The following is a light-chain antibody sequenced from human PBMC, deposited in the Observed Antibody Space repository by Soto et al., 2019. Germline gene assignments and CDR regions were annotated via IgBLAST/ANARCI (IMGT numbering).Light chain of an antibody. CDR1: SSDVGAYNY. V-gene: IGLV2-8*01. CDR2: DVN. J-gene: IGLJ2*01. Sequence: QSALTQPPSASGSPGQSVTISCTGTSSDVGAYNYVSWYQQHPGKAPKLMIYDVNMRPSGVPDRFSGSNSGNTASLTVSGLQGEDEADYYCSSHAGTNMVFAGGTKLTVL. CDR3: SSHAGTNMV.